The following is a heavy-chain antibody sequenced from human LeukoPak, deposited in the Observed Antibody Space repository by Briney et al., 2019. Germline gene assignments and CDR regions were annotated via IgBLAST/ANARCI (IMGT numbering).Heavy chain of an antibody. D-gene: IGHD3-22*01. CDR3: ARSSGYYYFSYYYYGMDV. J-gene: IGHJ6*02. CDR1: GYTFTGYY. Sequence: ASVKVSCKASGYTFTGYYMHWVRQAPGQGLEWMGRINPNSGGTNYAQKFQGRVTMTRDTSISTAYMELSRLRSDDTAVYYCARSSGYYYFSYYYYGMDVWGQGTTVTVSS. V-gene: IGHV1-2*06. CDR2: INPNSGGT.